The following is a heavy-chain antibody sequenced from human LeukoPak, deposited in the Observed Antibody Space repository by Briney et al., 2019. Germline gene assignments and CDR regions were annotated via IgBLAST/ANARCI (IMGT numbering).Heavy chain of an antibody. CDR2: IYYSGST. CDR3: ARGTYCGSDCYSFEY. V-gene: IGHV4-59*12. CDR1: GGSISSYY. Sequence: PSETLSLTCTVSGGSISSYYWSWIRQPPGKGLEWIGYIYYSGSTNYNPSLKSRVTMSVDTSKNQFSLKLSSVTAADTAVYYCARGTYCGSDCYSFEYWGQGTLVTVSS. D-gene: IGHD2-21*01. J-gene: IGHJ4*02.